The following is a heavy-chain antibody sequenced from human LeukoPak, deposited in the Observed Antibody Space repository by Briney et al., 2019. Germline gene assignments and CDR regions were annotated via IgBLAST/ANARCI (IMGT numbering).Heavy chain of an antibody. CDR2: ISGSGGST. Sequence: LTGGSLRLSCAASGFTFSSYAMSWVRQAPGKGLEWVSAISGSGGSTYYADSVKGRFTISRDNSKNTLYLQMNSLRAEDTAVYYCAKGRPDYYYDSSGYYPHSVGWGQGTLVTVSS. D-gene: IGHD3-22*01. V-gene: IGHV3-23*01. CDR1: GFTFSSYA. J-gene: IGHJ4*02. CDR3: AKGRPDYYYDSSGYYPHSVG.